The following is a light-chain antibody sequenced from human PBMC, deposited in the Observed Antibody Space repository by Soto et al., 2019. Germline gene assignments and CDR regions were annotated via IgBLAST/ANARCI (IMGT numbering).Light chain of an antibody. Sequence: QSALAQPASVSGSPGQSITISCTGTGSDIAGYNYVSWFQQHPGKAPKLMMYQVTIRPSGVSNRFSGAKSGNTASLTISGRQADAEAEYYCSSFTCKTSLYVFGTGTQGTVL. CDR3: SSFTCKTSLYV. V-gene: IGLV2-14*01. J-gene: IGLJ1*01. CDR2: QVT. CDR1: GSDIAGYNY.